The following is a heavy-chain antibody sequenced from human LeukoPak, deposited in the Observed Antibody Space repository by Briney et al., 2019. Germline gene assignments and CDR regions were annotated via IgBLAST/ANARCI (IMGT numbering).Heavy chain of an antibody. D-gene: IGHD6-19*01. Sequence: PSETLSLTCTVSGGSISSYYWSWIRQPPGKGLEWIGYIYYSGSTNYNPSLKSRVTISVDRSKNQFSLKLSSVTAADTAVYYCARPLSSGWFDYWGQGTLVTVSS. J-gene: IGHJ4*02. CDR2: IYYSGST. V-gene: IGHV4-59*12. CDR1: GGSISSYY. CDR3: ARPLSSGWFDY.